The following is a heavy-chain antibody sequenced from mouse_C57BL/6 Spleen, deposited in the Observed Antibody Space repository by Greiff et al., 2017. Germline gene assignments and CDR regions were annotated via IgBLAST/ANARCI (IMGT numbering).Heavy chain of an antibody. J-gene: IGHJ4*01. CDR3: TTPYGSGGDY. V-gene: IGHV14-4*01. CDR1: GFNIKDDY. Sequence: EVQLQQPGAELVRPGASVKLSCTASGFNIKDDYMHWVKQRPEQGLEWIGWIDTENGDTEYASKFQGKATITADPSSNTAYLQLSSLTSEDTAVYYCTTPYGSGGDYGGQGTSVTVSS. CDR2: IDTENGDT. D-gene: IGHD1-1*01.